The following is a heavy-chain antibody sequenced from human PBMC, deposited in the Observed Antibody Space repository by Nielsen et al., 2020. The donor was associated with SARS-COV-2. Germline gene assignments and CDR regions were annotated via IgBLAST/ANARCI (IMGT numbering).Heavy chain of an antibody. D-gene: IGHD3-22*01. Sequence: GESLKISCAASGFTFSRHAMTWVRQAPGKGLEWVSGITGIGGGATFYADSVKGRFTIFRDNAKHTLYLQMNSLRAEDTAVYYCARLWDYGYYFDTGPYDYWGQGTLVTVSS. CDR1: GFTFSRHA. J-gene: IGHJ4*02. CDR3: ARLWDYGYYFDTGPYDY. CDR2: ITGIGGGAT. V-gene: IGHV3-23*01.